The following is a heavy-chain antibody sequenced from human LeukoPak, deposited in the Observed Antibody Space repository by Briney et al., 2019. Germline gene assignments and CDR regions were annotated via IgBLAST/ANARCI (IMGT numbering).Heavy chain of an antibody. J-gene: IGHJ4*02. Sequence: PSETLSLTCRVSGASVSNYYWSWIRQSPGKGLEWIGFFRYSGSTNYNPSLNSRVTTSIDTSMNHLSLTLVSVTAADTAVYFCARHHDGGPKLRLDFWGLGVLVTVSS. CDR3: ARHHDGGPKLRLDF. D-gene: IGHD2-15*01. V-gene: IGHV4-59*08. CDR1: GASVSNYY. CDR2: FRYSGST.